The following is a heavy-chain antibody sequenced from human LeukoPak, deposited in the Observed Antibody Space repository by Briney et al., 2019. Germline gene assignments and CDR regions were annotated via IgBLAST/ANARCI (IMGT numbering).Heavy chain of an antibody. D-gene: IGHD1-26*01. J-gene: IGHJ4*02. CDR3: VRKPSGTYSYHLDY. V-gene: IGHV3-7*01. CDR1: GFTFSSYW. CDR2: IKQDGSEK. Sequence: PGGSLRLSCAASGFTFSSYWMSWVHQAPGKGLEWVANIKQDGSEKYYVDSVKGRFTISRDNAKNSLYLQMNGLRAEDTAVYYCVRKPSGTYSYHLDYWGQGTLVTVSS.